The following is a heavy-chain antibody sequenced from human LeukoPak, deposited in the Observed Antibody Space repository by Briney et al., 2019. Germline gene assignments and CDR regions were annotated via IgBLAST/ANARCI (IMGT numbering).Heavy chain of an antibody. J-gene: IGHJ4*02. Sequence: GESLKISCKGSGYSFTSYWIGWVRQMPGKGPEWMGIIYPGDSDTRYSPSFQGQVTISADKSTSTAYLQWSSLKASDTAMYYCARLITFGGVIVTLDYWGQGTLVTVSS. V-gene: IGHV5-51*01. CDR1: GYSFTSYW. CDR3: ARLITFGGVIVTLDY. D-gene: IGHD3-16*02. CDR2: IYPGDSDT.